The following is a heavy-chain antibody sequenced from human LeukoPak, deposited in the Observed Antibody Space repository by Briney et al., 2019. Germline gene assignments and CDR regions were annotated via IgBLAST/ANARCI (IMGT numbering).Heavy chain of an antibody. D-gene: IGHD3-22*01. J-gene: IGHJ1*01. Sequence: SETLSLTCTVSGGSISSYYWSWIRQPPGKGLEWIGYIYYSGSTNYNPSLKSRVTISVDTSKNQFSLKLSSVTAADTAVYYCARAGSGYYYDSNMEYFQHWGRAPWSPSPQ. CDR3: ARAGSGYYYDSNMEYFQH. V-gene: IGHV4-59*01. CDR1: GGSISSYY. CDR2: IYYSGST.